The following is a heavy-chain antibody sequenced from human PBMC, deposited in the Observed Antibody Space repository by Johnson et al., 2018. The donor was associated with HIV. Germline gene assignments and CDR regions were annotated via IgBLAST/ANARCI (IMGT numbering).Heavy chain of an antibody. CDR3: ARSPLRYFDWSYGFDI. Sequence: VLLLESGGGLVAPGGSLRLSCAASGFSFRNAWMSWVRQAPGKGLEWVAGISGSGASKYHADSVRGRFTISRDNSKNTLYLQMNSLRAEDTAVYYCARSPLRYFDWSYGFDIWGQGTMVTVSS. CDR2: ISGSGASK. V-gene: IGHV3-23*01. J-gene: IGHJ3*02. D-gene: IGHD3-9*01. CDR1: GFSFRNAW.